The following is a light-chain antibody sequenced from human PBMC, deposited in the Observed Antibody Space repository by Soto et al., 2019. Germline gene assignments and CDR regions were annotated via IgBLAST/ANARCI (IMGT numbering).Light chain of an antibody. V-gene: IGKV1-27*01. Sequence: DIQMTQSPSSLSASVGDRVTITCRASQGISNYLAWYQQKPGKVPKLLIYAASTLQSGVPSHFSGSGSGTDFTLTINSLQPEDVATYYCQKYDSAPLTLGGGTNVEI. CDR3: QKYDSAPLT. CDR2: AAS. J-gene: IGKJ4*01. CDR1: QGISNY.